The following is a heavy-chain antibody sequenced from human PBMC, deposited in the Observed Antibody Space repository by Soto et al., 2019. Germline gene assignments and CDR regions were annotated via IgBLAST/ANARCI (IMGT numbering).Heavy chain of an antibody. D-gene: IGHD1-1*01. CDR2: MNPNSGNT. CDR1: GYTFTIYD. Sequence: QVPLVQSGAEVKKPGASVKVSCKASGYTFTIYDINWVRQATGQGLEWMGWMNPNSGNTGYARKFRGRVTMTRNTSITTAYMELRSLRSEDTAVYYCARERTGTTSMDVWGQGTTVTVSS. J-gene: IGHJ6*02. CDR3: ARERTGTTSMDV. V-gene: IGHV1-8*01.